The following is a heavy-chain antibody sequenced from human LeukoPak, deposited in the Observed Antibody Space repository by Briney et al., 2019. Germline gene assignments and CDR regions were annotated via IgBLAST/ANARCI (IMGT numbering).Heavy chain of an antibody. Sequence: GGSLRLSCAASGFTFSSYGMHWVRQAPGKGLEWVAVIWYDGSNKYYADSVEGRFTISRDNSKNTLYLQMNSLRAEDTAVYYCARDGSIVVVPAATFDYWGQGTLVTVSS. CDR3: ARDGSIVVVPAATFDY. CDR1: GFTFSSYG. J-gene: IGHJ4*02. CDR2: IWYDGSNK. D-gene: IGHD2-2*01. V-gene: IGHV3-33*01.